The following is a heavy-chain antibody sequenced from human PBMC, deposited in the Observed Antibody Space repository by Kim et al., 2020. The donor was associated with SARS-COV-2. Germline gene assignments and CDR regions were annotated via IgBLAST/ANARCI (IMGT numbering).Heavy chain of an antibody. CDR3: ARGPPAIAVAGGY. CDR1: GYTFTSYA. V-gene: IGHV1-3*01. Sequence: ASVKVSCKASGYTFTSYAMHWVRQAPGQRLEWMGWINAGNGNTKYSQEFQGRVTITRDTSASTAYMELSSLRSEDTAAYYCARGPPAIAVAGGYWGQGTLVTVSS. D-gene: IGHD6-19*01. J-gene: IGHJ4*02. CDR2: INAGNGNT.